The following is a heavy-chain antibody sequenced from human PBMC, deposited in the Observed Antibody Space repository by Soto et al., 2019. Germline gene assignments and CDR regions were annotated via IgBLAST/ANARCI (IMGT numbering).Heavy chain of an antibody. Sequence: EVQLVESGGGLVKPGGSLRLSCAASGFTFSSYSMNWVRQAPGKGLEWVSSISSSSSYIYYADSVKGRFTISRDNAKNSLYLQMNSLRADDTAVYYCARETHGVIRTPWAAFDIWGQGTMVTVSS. J-gene: IGHJ3*02. CDR2: ISSSSSYI. CDR1: GFTFSSYS. D-gene: IGHD3-10*01. V-gene: IGHV3-21*01. CDR3: ARETHGVIRTPWAAFDI.